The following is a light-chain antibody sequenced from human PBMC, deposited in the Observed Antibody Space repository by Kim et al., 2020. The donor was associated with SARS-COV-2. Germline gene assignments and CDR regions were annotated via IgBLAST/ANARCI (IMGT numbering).Light chain of an antibody. J-gene: IGKJ4*01. CDR2: DAS. V-gene: IGKV1-5*01. CDR1: QIISSW. CDR3: QQYNSYPLT. Sequence: ASVGDRVTITCRASQIISSWLAWYQQKPGKAPTLLIYDASSLESGVPSRFSGSGSGTEFTLTISSLQPDDFATYYCQQYNSYPLTFGGGTKVDIK.